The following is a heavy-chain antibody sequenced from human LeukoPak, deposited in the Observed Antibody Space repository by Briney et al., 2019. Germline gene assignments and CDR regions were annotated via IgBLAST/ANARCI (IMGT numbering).Heavy chain of an antibody. CDR3: ARGLYDFWSGPASYFDY. Sequence: GGSLRLSCKASGYTFTGYYMHWVRQAPGQGLEWMGWINPNSGGTNYAQKFQGRVTMTRDTSISTAYMELSRLRSDDTAVYYCARGLYDFWSGPASYFDYWGQGTLVTVSS. J-gene: IGHJ4*02. CDR2: INPNSGGT. D-gene: IGHD3-3*01. V-gene: IGHV1-2*02. CDR1: GYTFTGYY.